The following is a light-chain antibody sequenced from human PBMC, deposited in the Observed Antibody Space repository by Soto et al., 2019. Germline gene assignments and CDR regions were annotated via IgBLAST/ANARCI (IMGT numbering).Light chain of an antibody. Sequence: EVVMTQSPATLSVSPGERATLSCRASQSVSRNLAWYQQRPGRAPRLLIYDASTRATNIPTRFSGSGSGTEFTLTISSIQSEDFAVYYCQQYTHWPLYTFGQGTKLEIK. J-gene: IGKJ2*01. CDR1: QSVSRN. V-gene: IGKV3-15*01. CDR3: QQYTHWPLYT. CDR2: DAS.